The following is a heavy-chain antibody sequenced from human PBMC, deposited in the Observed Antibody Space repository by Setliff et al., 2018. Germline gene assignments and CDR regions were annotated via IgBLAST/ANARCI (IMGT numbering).Heavy chain of an antibody. CDR3: ARGRAGHSGH. CDR1: GDSISSRTYY. J-gene: IGHJ4*02. CDR2: IYTSWST. V-gene: IGHV4-61*09. Sequence: KPSETLSLTCTVSGDSISSRTYYWSWIRQPAGKGLEWIGHIYTSWSTNYNPSLKSRLTISVDTSKNQFSLNLSSVTAADTAVYYCARGRAGHSGHWGQGTLVTVSS. D-gene: IGHD6-19*01.